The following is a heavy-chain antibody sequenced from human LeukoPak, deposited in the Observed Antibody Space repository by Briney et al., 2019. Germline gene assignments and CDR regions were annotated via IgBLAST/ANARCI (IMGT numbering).Heavy chain of an antibody. V-gene: IGHV1-2*02. CDR1: GYTFTDYY. J-gene: IGHJ4*02. CDR3: ARGGFRKWELPGGLFDY. CDR2: INPNSGGT. Sequence: ASVKVSCRASGYTFTDYYMHWVRQAPGQGLEWMGWINPNSGGTNYAQKFQGRVTMTRDTSISTAYMELSRLRSDDTAVYYCARGGFRKWELPGGLFDYWGQGTLVTVSS. D-gene: IGHD1-26*01.